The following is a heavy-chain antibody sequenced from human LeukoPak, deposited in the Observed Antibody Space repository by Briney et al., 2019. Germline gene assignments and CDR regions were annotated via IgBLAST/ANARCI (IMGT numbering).Heavy chain of an antibody. CDR2: IRYDGSNK. J-gene: IGHJ4*02. V-gene: IGHV3-30*02. D-gene: IGHD2-2*03. Sequence: GGSLRLSCAASGFTFSSYGMHWVRQAPGKGLEWVAFIRYDGSNKYYADFVKGRFTISRDNSKNTLYLQMNSLRAEDTAVYYCARPPVDIVVVPAVAHFDYWGQGTLVTVSS. CDR3: ARPPVDIVVVPAVAHFDY. CDR1: GFTFSSYG.